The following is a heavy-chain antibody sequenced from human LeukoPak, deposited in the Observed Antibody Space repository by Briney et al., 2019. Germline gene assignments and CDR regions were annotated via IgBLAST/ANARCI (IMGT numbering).Heavy chain of an antibody. D-gene: IGHD2-8*01. CDR2: IHYSGNS. V-gene: IGHV4-59*08. CDR3: VLAPNSNWFDF. J-gene: IGHJ5*01. CDR1: GDSVSGF. Sequence: PSETLSLTCSVSGDSVSGFWNWIRQSPGTGLEWIGNIHYSGNSNYNPSLKSRVTMSIDTSRNQFFLKLNSVTAADTAVHYCVLAPNSNWFDFWGQGTQVTVSS.